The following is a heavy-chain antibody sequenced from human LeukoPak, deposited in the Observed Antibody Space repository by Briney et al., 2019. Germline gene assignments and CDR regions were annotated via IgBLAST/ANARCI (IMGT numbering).Heavy chain of an antibody. CDR1: GFTFSSYS. CDR2: ISSSSSYI. Sequence: GGSLRLACAASGFTFSSYSMNWVRQAPGKGLEWVSSISSSSSYIYYADSVKGRFTISRDNAKNSLYLQMNSLRAEDTAVYYCARDRDDAFDIWGQGTMVTVSS. CDR3: ARDRDDAFDI. V-gene: IGHV3-21*01. J-gene: IGHJ3*02.